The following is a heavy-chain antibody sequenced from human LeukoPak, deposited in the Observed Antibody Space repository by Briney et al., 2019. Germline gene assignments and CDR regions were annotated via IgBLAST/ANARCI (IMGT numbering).Heavy chain of an antibody. CDR3: ARGVRWVGLLFES. CDR2: INGTSSTI. Sequence: PAGSLRLSCAASGGTFSGYSMNWVRQAPGKGLEWVSYINGTSSTIYYADSVKGRFTISRDKSKNQLYLKMSSLSNEDTAVYYCARGVRWVGLLFESWGQGTLVTVSS. CDR1: GGTFSGYS. J-gene: IGHJ4*02. V-gene: IGHV3-48*02. D-gene: IGHD4-23*01.